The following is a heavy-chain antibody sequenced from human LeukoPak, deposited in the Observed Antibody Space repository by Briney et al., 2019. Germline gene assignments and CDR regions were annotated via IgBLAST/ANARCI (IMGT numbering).Heavy chain of an antibody. V-gene: IGHV1-2*02. CDR3: ARDGPAQMVDFDY. Sequence: ASVKVSCKASGYTYSGTGWYLYWLRQAPGQGLEWMGWIYPYTGATHYAQKFQGRVARTRDTSISTAYMELSRLRPDDTAVYYCARDGPAQMVDFDYWGQGTLVTVSS. D-gene: IGHD3-10*01. J-gene: IGHJ4*02. CDR2: IYPYTGAT. CDR1: GYTYSGTGWY.